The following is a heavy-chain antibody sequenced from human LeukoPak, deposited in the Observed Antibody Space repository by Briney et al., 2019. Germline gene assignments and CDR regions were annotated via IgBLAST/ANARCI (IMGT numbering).Heavy chain of an antibody. J-gene: IGHJ6*02. V-gene: IGHV3-48*03. CDR1: GFTFSSYE. Sequence: GGSLRLFCAASGFTFSSYEMNWVRQAPGKGMEWVSYISSSGSTIYYADSVKGRFTISRDNAKNSLYLQMNSLRAEDTAVYYCASVLVFCSGGSCYSFVAPIALYYGMDVWGQGTTVTVSS. CDR2: ISSSGSTI. D-gene: IGHD2-15*01. CDR3: ASVLVFCSGGSCYSFVAPIALYYGMDV.